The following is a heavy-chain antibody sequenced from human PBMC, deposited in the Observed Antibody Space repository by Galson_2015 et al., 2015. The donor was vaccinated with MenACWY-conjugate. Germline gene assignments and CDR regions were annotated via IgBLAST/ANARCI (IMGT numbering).Heavy chain of an antibody. CDR1: GFTFSSYS. J-gene: IGHJ4*02. Sequence: SLRLSCAASGFTFSSYSMNWVRQAPGKGLEWISFIGTTSSTTYYADSVRGRFTIFRDNAKNSLYLQMNSLKAEDTAVYYCARDRGYCRGTTCYPYHFDYWGQGSLVTVSS. D-gene: IGHD2-2*01. CDR3: ARDRGYCRGTTCYPYHFDY. CDR2: IGTTSSTT. V-gene: IGHV3-48*04.